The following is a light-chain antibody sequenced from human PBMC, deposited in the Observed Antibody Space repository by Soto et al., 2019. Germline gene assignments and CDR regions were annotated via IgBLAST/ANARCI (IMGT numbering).Light chain of an antibody. J-gene: IGKJ1*01. CDR3: HQYGSSPWT. V-gene: IGKV3-20*01. CDR1: QSVTSNS. CDR2: SAS. Sequence: EIVLTQSPGSLSLSPGEGATLSCRASQSVTSNSLAWYQQKPGQAPRLLIYSASGRATGIPDRFSGSGSGTDFTLPTSRLEPEDFAVYLCHQYGSSPWTFGQGTKVEIK.